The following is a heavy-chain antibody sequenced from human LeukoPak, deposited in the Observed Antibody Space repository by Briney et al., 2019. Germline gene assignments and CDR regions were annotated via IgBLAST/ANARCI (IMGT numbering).Heavy chain of an antibody. CDR3: AKEPRLLWFGESYFDY. D-gene: IGHD3-10*01. CDR1: GFTFSTSP. CDR2: IHADGKDP. V-gene: IGHV3-23*01. J-gene: IGHJ4*02. Sequence: GGSLRLSCAVSGFTFSTSPMAWVRQAPGKGLEWVSRIHADGKDPFCADSVQGRCTISRDNSKNTLYLQMNSLRAEDTAVYYCAKEPRLLWFGESYFDYWGQGTLVTVSS.